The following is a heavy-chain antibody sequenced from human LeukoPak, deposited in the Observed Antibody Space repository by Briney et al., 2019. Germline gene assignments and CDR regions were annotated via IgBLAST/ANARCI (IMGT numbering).Heavy chain of an antibody. CDR1: GGSISSSSYY. CDR3: ARKAYYYGSGSYLYGTYFDY. D-gene: IGHD3-10*01. J-gene: IGHJ4*02. V-gene: IGHV4-39*01. CDR2: IYYSGST. Sequence: SETLSLTCTVSGGSISSSSYYWGWIRQPPGKGLEWIGSIYYSGSTYHNPSLKSRVTISVDTSKNQFSLKLSSVTAADTAVYYCARKAYYYGSGSYLYGTYFDYWGQGTLVTVSS.